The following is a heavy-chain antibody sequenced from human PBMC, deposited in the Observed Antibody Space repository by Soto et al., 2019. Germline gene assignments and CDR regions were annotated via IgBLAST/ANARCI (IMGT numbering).Heavy chain of an antibody. CDR1: GYTFTSYA. CDR2: INTNTGNP. CDR3: ARGYSSSWGLYYYYYYMDV. V-gene: IGHV7-4-1*01. D-gene: IGHD6-13*01. J-gene: IGHJ6*03. Sequence: QVQLVQSGSELKKPGASVKVSCKASGYTFTSYAMNWVRQAPGQGLEWMGWINTNTGNPTYAQGFTGRFVFSLDTSVSTAYLQICSLKAEETAVYYCARGYSSSWGLYYYYYYMDVWGKGTTVTVSS.